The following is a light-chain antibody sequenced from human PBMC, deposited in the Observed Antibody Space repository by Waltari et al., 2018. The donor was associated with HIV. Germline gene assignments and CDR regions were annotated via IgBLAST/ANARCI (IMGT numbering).Light chain of an antibody. Sequence: QSALTQPASVSGSPGQSISISCTGTTSDVGTSNLFSWYQQNPGKAPKFIIYEVSKRPSGVSNRFSASKSGNTASLTISGLQAEDEADYYCCSYAGSNSLVFGGGTKLTVL. CDR3: CSYAGSNSLV. CDR2: EVS. CDR1: TSDVGTSNL. J-gene: IGLJ2*01. V-gene: IGLV2-23*02.